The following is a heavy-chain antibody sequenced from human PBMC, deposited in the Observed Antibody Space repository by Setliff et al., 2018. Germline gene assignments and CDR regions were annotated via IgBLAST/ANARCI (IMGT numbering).Heavy chain of an antibody. CDR2: IIPGLGIL. D-gene: IGHD2-21*01. V-gene: IGHV1-69*10. CDR3: ARDRGLEADVVSLINMGDF. J-gene: IGHJ4*02. Sequence: SVKVSCKASGGTFNTYGITWVRQAPAQGLEWMGGIIPGLGILDYAQKFQDRVTITADRSTSTAYMELSSLRSDDTAVYYCARDRGLEADVVSLINMGDFWGQGTLVTVSS. CDR1: GGTFNTYG.